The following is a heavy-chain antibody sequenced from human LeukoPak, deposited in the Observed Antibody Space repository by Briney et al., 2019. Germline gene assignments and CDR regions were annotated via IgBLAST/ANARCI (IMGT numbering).Heavy chain of an antibody. Sequence: GGSLRLSCAASGFPFSRYDMTWVRQAPGKGLEWVSYISGNSNTKYYPDSVKGRFSISRDNAKNFLYLQMNSLRAEDMALYYCAKDIGSGTGTTGSAFDIWGQGTMVTVSS. CDR2: ISGNSNTK. J-gene: IGHJ3*02. D-gene: IGHD1-7*01. V-gene: IGHV3-48*04. CDR1: GFPFSRYD. CDR3: AKDIGSGTGTTGSAFDI.